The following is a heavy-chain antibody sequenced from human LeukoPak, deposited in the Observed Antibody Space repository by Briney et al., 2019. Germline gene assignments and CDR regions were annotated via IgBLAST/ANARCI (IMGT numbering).Heavy chain of an antibody. J-gene: IGHJ4*02. D-gene: IGHD4-17*01. Sequence: SVKVSCKASGGTFSSYAISWVRQAPGQGLEWMGGLVPFFGAANYAQNFQGRVTITADESTSITYMELNSLRSEDTAVYYCTRGPYYGDYFSIYYWGQGTLVTVSS. CDR1: GGTFSSYA. V-gene: IGHV1-69*13. CDR3: TRGPYYGDYFSIYY. CDR2: LVPFFGAA.